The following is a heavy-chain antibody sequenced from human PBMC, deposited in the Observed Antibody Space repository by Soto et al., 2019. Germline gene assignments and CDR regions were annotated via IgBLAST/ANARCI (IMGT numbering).Heavy chain of an antibody. CDR1: GYTFSSYG. J-gene: IGHJ4*02. D-gene: IGHD5-12*01. Sequence: QVQLVQSGAEVKKPGASVKVSCEASGYTFSSYGISWVRQAPGQGLEWMGWVSAHNGNTNYAQRFMARVTMTTDTSTATAYMELRRLRSDDTAVDYCARVGGGGYGPFDFWGQGTLVTVSS. CDR2: VSAHNGNT. CDR3: ARVGGGGYGPFDF. V-gene: IGHV1-18*01.